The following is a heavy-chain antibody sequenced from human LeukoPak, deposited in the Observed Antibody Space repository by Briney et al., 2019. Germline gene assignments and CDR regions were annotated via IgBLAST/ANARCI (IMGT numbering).Heavy chain of an antibody. Sequence: GGSLRLSCAASGFTFSSYWMNWGRQAPGKGLVWVSRINTDGSHTSHADSVKGRITISRDNAKNTLYLLMNSLRAEDTAVYYCATDYYGPDYWGQGTLVTVSS. CDR2: INTDGSHT. J-gene: IGHJ4*02. V-gene: IGHV3-74*01. D-gene: IGHD3-10*01. CDR3: ATDYYGPDY. CDR1: GFTFSSYW.